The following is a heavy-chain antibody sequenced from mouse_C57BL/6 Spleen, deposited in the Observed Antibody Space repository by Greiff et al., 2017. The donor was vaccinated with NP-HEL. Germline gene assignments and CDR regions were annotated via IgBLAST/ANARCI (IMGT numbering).Heavy chain of an antibody. CDR2: MSSGGDYI. J-gene: IGHJ4*01. V-gene: IGHV5-9-1*02. Sequence: EVMLVESGEGLVKPGGSLKLSCAASGFTFSSYAMSWVRQTPEKRLEWVAYMSSGGDYIYYADTVKGRFTISRDNARNTLYLQMSSLKSEDTAMYYCTRDAYGSPYYAMDYWGQGTSVTVSS. D-gene: IGHD1-1*01. CDR1: GFTFSSYA. CDR3: TRDAYGSPYYAMDY.